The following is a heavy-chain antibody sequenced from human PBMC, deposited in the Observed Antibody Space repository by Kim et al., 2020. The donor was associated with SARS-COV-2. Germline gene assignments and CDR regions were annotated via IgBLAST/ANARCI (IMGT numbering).Heavy chain of an antibody. D-gene: IGHD6-6*01. V-gene: IGHV3-23*01. Sequence: YADSVRGRFTISRDNAKNTLYLQMNSLRAEDTAVYYCAKAPRSSSDYFDYWGQGTLVTVSS. J-gene: IGHJ4*02. CDR3: AKAPRSSSDYFDY.